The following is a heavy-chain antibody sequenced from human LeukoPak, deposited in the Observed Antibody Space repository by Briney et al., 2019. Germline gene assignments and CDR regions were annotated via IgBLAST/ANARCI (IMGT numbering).Heavy chain of an antibody. CDR2: INAGNGNT. J-gene: IGHJ4*02. Sequence: GASVKVSCKASGDTFTSYGISWVRQAPGQGLEWMGWINAGNGNTKYSQKFQGRVTITRDTSASTAYMELSSLRSEDTAVYYCARDRGYGSGSYPNGLDYWGQGTLVTVSS. V-gene: IGHV1-3*01. CDR3: ARDRGYGSGSYPNGLDY. CDR1: GDTFTSYG. D-gene: IGHD3-10*01.